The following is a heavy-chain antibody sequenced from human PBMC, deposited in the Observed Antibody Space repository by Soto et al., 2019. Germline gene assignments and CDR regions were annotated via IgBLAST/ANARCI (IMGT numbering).Heavy chain of an antibody. CDR3: ARDVVGSDYFDS. D-gene: IGHD1-26*01. CDR2: INPKTGGT. Sequence: QVQLVQSGAEVRKPGASVKVSCKASGYTFTDYYMHWVRQAPGQGLEWMGWINPKTGGTNYVQKFQGRXXMXRXXSITTAYMELSRLRSDDTAVYYCARDVVGSDYFDSWGQGTLVTVSS. CDR1: GYTFTDYY. J-gene: IGHJ4*02. V-gene: IGHV1-2*02.